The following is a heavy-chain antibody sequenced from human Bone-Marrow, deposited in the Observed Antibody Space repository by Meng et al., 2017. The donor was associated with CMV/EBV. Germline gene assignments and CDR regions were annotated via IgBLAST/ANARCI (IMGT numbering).Heavy chain of an antibody. Sequence: SVKVSCKTSGYTFTNFGVTWVRQAPGQRLEWLGWIYAYDGHIKYPQNFKGRVTLTTDTSTNTAYMELRSLTSGDTAIYYCVRDINFATDFWGPGTLVTVSS. CDR3: VRDINFATDF. CDR2: IYAYDGHI. J-gene: IGHJ4*02. CDR1: GYTFTNFG. V-gene: IGHV1-18*01.